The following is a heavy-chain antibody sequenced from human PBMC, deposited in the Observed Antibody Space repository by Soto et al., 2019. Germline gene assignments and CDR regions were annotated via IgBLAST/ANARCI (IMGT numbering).Heavy chain of an antibody. J-gene: IGHJ5*02. D-gene: IGHD2-2*01. Sequence: PSQTLSLTCAISGASVSSNSAAWHWIRQSPSRGLEWLGRTYYRSKWYNDYAVSVKSRITINPDTSKNQFSLQLNSVTPEDTAVYYCARSVLGDCSSTSCYGGTDPWGQGTLVTVSS. CDR2: TYYRSKWYN. CDR3: ARSVLGDCSSTSCYGGTDP. CDR1: GASVSSNSAA. V-gene: IGHV6-1*01.